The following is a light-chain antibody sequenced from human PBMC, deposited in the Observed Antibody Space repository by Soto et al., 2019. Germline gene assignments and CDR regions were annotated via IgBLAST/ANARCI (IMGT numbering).Light chain of an antibody. CDR1: QSTSSW. CDR3: QQDNSYSGE. Sequence: EIHISEAPSTLWSSLYDTFALTCRASQSTSSWLAWYQQKPGKAPKLLIYDASSLESGVPSRFSGSGSGTEFTLTISSLQPDDFATYYCQQDNSYSGEFGQGTKVEIK. J-gene: IGKJ1*01. CDR2: DAS. V-gene: IGKV1-5*01.